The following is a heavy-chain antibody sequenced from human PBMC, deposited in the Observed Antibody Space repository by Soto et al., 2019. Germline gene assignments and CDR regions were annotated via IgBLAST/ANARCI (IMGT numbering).Heavy chain of an antibody. CDR3: ARVPNYYDSSGKIDDFDY. V-gene: IGHV4-30-4*01. Sequence: SETLSLTCTVSGGSISSGDYYWSWIRQPPGKGLEWIGYIYYSGSTYYNPSLKSRVTISVDTSKNQFSLKLSSVTAADTAVYYCARVPNYYDSSGKIDDFDYWGQGTLVTVSS. D-gene: IGHD3-22*01. CDR2: IYYSGST. CDR1: GGSISSGDYY. J-gene: IGHJ4*02.